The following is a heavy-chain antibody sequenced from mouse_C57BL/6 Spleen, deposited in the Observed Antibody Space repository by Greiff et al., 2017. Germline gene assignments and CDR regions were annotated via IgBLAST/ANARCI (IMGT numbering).Heavy chain of an antibody. CDR3: ARGDCGSSYTDY. Sequence: QVQLQQSGAELVKPGASVKISCKASGYAFSSYWMNWVKQRPGKGLEWIGQIYPGDGDTNYNGKFKGKATLTADKSSSTAYMQLSSLTSEDSAVYFCARGDCGSSYTDYWGQGTTLTVSS. D-gene: IGHD1-1*01. J-gene: IGHJ2*01. V-gene: IGHV1-80*01. CDR1: GYAFSSYW. CDR2: IYPGDGDT.